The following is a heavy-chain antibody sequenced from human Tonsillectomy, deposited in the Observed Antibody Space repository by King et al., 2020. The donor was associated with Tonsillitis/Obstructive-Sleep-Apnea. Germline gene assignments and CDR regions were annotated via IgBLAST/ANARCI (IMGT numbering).Heavy chain of an antibody. D-gene: IGHD6-19*01. J-gene: IGHJ6*02. CDR3: ARDVTAAVAGTSMDV. V-gene: IGHV3-21*01. CDR1: GFTFSSYS. CDR2: ISSSSSYI. Sequence: VQLVESGGGLVKPGGSLRLSCAASGFTFSSYSMNWVRQAPGKGLEWVSSISSSSSYIYYADSVKGRFTISRDNAKNSLYLQMNSLRAEDTAVYYCARDVTAAVAGTSMDVWGQGTTVTVSS.